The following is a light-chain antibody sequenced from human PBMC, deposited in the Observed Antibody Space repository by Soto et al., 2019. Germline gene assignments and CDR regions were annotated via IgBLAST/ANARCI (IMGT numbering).Light chain of an antibody. V-gene: IGKV3-11*01. CDR3: QQRSNWPFT. J-gene: IGKJ5*01. Sequence: EIVLTQSPATLSLSPGERATLSCRASQSVSSYLAWYQQKPGQAPRLLIYDASNSATGIPARFSGSGSGTDFTLTISSLEPEDFAVSYCQQRSNWPFTFGQGTRLEIK. CDR2: DAS. CDR1: QSVSSY.